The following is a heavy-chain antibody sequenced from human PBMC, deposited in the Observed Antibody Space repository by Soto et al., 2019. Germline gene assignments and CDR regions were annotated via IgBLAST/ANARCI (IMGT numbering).Heavy chain of an antibody. CDR2: IYYSGST. J-gene: IGHJ5*02. V-gene: IGHV4-39*02. CDR1: GGSISRSTYY. Sequence: SETLSLTCTVSGGSISRSTYYWGWIRQPPGKGLEWIGSIYYSGSTYYRPSLKSRVTISVDTSKNQFSLKLSSVTAADTAVYYCAREFYGSGSYSEYNWFDPWGQGTLVTVSS. CDR3: AREFYGSGSYSEYNWFDP. D-gene: IGHD3-10*01.